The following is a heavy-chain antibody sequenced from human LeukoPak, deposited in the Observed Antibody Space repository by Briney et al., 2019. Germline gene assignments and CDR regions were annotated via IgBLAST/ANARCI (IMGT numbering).Heavy chain of an antibody. V-gene: IGHV5-51*01. CDR1: GYSFTSYW. D-gene: IGHD2-21*01. Sequence: PGESLKISCKGSGYSFTSYWIGWVRQMPGKGLEWMGIIYPGDSDTRYSPSFQGQVTISADKSISTAYLQWSSLKASDTAMYYCAKGTDTYCGGDCYTNWFDPWGQGTLVTVSS. CDR2: IYPGDSDT. CDR3: AKGTDTYCGGDCYTNWFDP. J-gene: IGHJ5*02.